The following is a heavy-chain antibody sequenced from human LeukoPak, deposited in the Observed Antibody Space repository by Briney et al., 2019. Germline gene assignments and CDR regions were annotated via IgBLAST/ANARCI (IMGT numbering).Heavy chain of an antibody. CDR2: IYHSGNT. CDR3: AKEGSGYYPFIDY. Sequence: KPSETLSLTCAVSGYSISSGYYWGWIRQPPGKGLEWIGSIYHSGNTYYNPSLKSRVTISVDTSKNQFSLKLSSVTAADTAVYYCAKEGSGYYPFIDYWGQGTLVTVSS. D-gene: IGHD3-22*01. J-gene: IGHJ4*02. CDR1: GYSISSGYY. V-gene: IGHV4-38-2*01.